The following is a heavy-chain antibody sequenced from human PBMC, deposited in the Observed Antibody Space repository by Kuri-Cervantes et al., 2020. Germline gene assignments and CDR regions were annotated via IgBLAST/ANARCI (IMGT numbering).Heavy chain of an antibody. CDR3: ARGPLISYYYYYGMDV. CDR1: GGSVSSGSYY. Sequence: LRLSCTVSGGSVSSGSYYWSWIRQPPGKGLEWIGYIYYSGSTYYNPSLKSRVTISVDTSKNQFSLKLSSVTAADTAVYYCARGPLISYYYYYGMDVWGQGTTVTVSS. V-gene: IGHV4-30-4*08. CDR2: IYYSGST. J-gene: IGHJ6*02.